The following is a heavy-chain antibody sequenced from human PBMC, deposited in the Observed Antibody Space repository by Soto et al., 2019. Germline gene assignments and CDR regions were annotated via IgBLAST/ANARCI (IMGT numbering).Heavy chain of an antibody. CDR3: AKAATLPTLYTFDF. J-gene: IGHJ4*02. V-gene: IGHV3-23*01. CDR1: GFTFSSFG. CDR2: ISDSGGST. Sequence: GGSLRLSCAASGFTFSSFGMNWVRQAPGKGLEWVSLISDSGGSTYHADSVKGRFTISRDNSKNTLYLQMNSLRAEDTAVYYCAKAATLPTLYTFDFWGQGTLVTVSS. D-gene: IGHD4-4*01.